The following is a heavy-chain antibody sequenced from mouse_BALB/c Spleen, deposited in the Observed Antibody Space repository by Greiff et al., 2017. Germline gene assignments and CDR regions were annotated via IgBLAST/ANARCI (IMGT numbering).Heavy chain of an antibody. CDR3: ARDGHYYGSSSLDD. Sequence: EVQLVESGGGLVQPGGSLKLSCAASGFTFSSYGMSWVRQTPDKRLELVATINSNGGSTYYPDSVKGRFTISRDNAKNTLYLQMSSLKSEDTAMYYCARDGHYYGSSSLDDWGQGTTLTVSS. J-gene: IGHJ2*01. D-gene: IGHD1-1*01. V-gene: IGHV5-6-3*01. CDR2: INSNGGST. CDR1: GFTFSSYG.